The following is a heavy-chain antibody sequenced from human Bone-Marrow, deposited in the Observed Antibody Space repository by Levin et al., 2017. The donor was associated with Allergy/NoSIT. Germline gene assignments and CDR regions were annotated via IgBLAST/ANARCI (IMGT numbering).Heavy chain of an antibody. CDR1: SGSISDYH. CDR3: ARGRLYCSGSTCYYHYFDY. D-gene: IGHD2-2*01. J-gene: IGHJ4*02. V-gene: IGHV4-4*08. CDR2: IYHSGSS. Sequence: SQTLSLTCTVSSGSISDYHWSWIRPPPGKSLEWIGYIYHSGSSYYNPSLRSRVTISLDTSRDQFSLRLSSVTATDTAVYFCARGRLYCSGSTCYYHYFDYWGQGTLVTVSS.